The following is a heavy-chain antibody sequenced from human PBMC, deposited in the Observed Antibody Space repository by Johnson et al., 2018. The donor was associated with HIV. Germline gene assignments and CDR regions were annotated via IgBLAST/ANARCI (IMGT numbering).Heavy chain of an antibody. D-gene: IGHD3-10*01. J-gene: IGHJ3*02. V-gene: IGHV3-30*18. Sequence: VQLVESGGGVVQPGRSLRLSCAASGFTFSSYAMHWVRQAPGKGLEWVAVISYDAKHKYYADFVKGRFTISRDNSKKTLSLQMNSLRPEDTAVYYCAKSSSATYYGDAFDMWGQGTMVTVSS. CDR1: GFTFSSYA. CDR3: AKSSSATYYGDAFDM. CDR2: ISYDAKHK.